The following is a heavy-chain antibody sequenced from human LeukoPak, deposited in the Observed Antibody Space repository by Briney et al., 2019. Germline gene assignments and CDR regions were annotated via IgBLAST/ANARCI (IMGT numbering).Heavy chain of an antibody. CDR2: ISAYNGNT. Sequence: ASVKVSFKASGYTFTSYGISWVRQAPGQGLERMAWISAYNGNTNYAQKLQGRVTMTTDTSTSPAYMELRSLRSDDTAVYYCARDHVVGATTFDYWGQGTLVTVSS. V-gene: IGHV1-18*01. CDR3: ARDHVVGATTFDY. D-gene: IGHD1-26*01. CDR1: GYTFTSYG. J-gene: IGHJ4*02.